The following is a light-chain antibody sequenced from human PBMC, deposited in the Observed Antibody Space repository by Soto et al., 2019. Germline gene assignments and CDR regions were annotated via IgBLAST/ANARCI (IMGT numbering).Light chain of an antibody. J-gene: IGLJ1*01. CDR2: DVT. V-gene: IGLV2-14*01. CDR1: SSDVGFYNH. Sequence: QSVLTQPASVSGSPGQSITISCTGTSSDVGFYNHVSWYQQHPGKAPKLMISDVTNRPSGVSDRFSGSKSGNTASLTISGLQTEDEADYYWMPYTTSIIYVFGSGTKVTVL. CDR3: MPYTTSIIYV.